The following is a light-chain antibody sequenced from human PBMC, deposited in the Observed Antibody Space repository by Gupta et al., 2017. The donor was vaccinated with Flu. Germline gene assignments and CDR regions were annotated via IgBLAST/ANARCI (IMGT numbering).Light chain of an antibody. CDR1: SSNIGAGYD. CDR3: QSYDSSLSARV. Sequence: QTVLTQPPSVSGAQGQRVTISCTGSSSNIGAGYDVHWYQQLPGTAPKPLIYGNSNRPSGVPDRFSFSKSGTSASLAITGLQAEDEADYYCQSYDSSLSARVFGGGTKLTVL. J-gene: IGLJ3*02. CDR2: GNS. V-gene: IGLV1-40*01.